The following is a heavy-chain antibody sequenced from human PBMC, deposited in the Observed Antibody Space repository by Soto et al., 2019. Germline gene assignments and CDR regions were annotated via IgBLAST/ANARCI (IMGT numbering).Heavy chain of an antibody. CDR1: GYSFTTYW. CDR2: IYPGDSDT. Sequence: SLTISCKGSGYSFTTYWIGWVRQMPGKGLEWMGIIYPGDSDTRYSPSFQGQVTISADKSISTAYLQWSSLKASDTAMYYCARSLGSYRLNFDYWGQGTLVTVSS. CDR3: ARSLGSYRLNFDY. V-gene: IGHV5-51*01. J-gene: IGHJ4*02. D-gene: IGHD3-16*02.